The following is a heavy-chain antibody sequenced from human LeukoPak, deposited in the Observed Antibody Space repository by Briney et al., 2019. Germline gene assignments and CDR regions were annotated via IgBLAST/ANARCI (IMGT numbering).Heavy chain of an antibody. CDR3: ARGVKPYYFQH. Sequence: SETLSLTCTVSGGSISSYYWSWIRQPPGKGLEWIGYIYYSGSTNYNPSLKSRVTISVDTSKNQFSLKLSSVTAADTAVYYCARGVKPYYFQHWGQGTLVTVSS. V-gene: IGHV4-59*01. CDR2: IYYSGST. D-gene: IGHD2-21*01. CDR1: GGSISSYY. J-gene: IGHJ1*01.